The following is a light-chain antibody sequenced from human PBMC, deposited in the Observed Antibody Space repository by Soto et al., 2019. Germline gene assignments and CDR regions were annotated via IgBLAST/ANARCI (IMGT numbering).Light chain of an antibody. CDR1: QGIGNS. CDR2: SAS. CDR3: QKYDSAPWT. V-gene: IGKV1-27*01. Sequence: IQMTQSPSSLSASVGDRVIITCRASQGIGNSLAWYQQKAGRVPKLLMHSASTLLSGVPSRFSGSGSGTDFTLTISSLQPEDVATYYCQKYDSAPWTFGKGTKGEIK. J-gene: IGKJ1*01.